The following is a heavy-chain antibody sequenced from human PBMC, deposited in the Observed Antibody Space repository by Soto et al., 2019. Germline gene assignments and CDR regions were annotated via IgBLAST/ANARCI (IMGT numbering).Heavy chain of an antibody. Sequence: SVTVSCKASGGTFSSYAISWVRQAPGQGLEWMGGIIPIFGTANYAQKFQGRVTITADESTSTAYMELSSLRSEDTAVYYCARVLKGYYDSSGYAFDIWGQGTMVTVSS. CDR3: ARVLKGYYDSSGYAFDI. CDR2: IIPIFGTA. CDR1: GGTFSSYA. J-gene: IGHJ3*02. D-gene: IGHD3-22*01. V-gene: IGHV1-69*13.